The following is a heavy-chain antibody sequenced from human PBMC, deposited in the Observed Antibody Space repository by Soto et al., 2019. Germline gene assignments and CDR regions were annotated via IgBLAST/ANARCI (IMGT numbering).Heavy chain of an antibody. CDR3: ARRASAGDFDF. Sequence: QVQLVQSGAEMKKPGSSVKVSCKASGGTFSSYAINWVRQAPGQGLEWMGGIIPAQKFRGSVTITADESTSTSYMDLSSLTSDDTAIYYCARRASAGDFDFWGQGTLVTVSS. J-gene: IGHJ4*02. V-gene: IGHV1-69*01. CDR1: GGTFSSYA. CDR2: IIP.